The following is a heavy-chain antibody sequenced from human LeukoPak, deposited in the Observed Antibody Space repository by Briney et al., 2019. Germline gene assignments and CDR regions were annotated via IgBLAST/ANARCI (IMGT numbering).Heavy chain of an antibody. Sequence: PGGSLRLSCAASGFTFSSYAMSWVRQAPGKGLEWVAAMSGSGGSTYYADSVKGRFTISRDNSKNTLYLQMNSLRAGDTAVYYCAKGVGSSWYVTNYGMDVWGQGTTVTVSS. CDR3: AKGVGSSWYVTNYGMDV. CDR1: GFTFSSYA. CDR2: MSGSGGST. J-gene: IGHJ6*02. V-gene: IGHV3-23*01. D-gene: IGHD6-13*01.